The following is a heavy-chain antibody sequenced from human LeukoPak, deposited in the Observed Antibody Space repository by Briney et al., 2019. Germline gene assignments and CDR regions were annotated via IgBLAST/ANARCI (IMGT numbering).Heavy chain of an antibody. D-gene: IGHD5-18*01. Sequence: PSETLSLTCAVYGGSFSGYHWSWIRQPPGKGLEWIGDVNPSESTNYNASLKSRLTISADTPKNQFSLRLRPVTAADTAVYYCARGRRGYNYGRFDYWGQGALVTVSS. V-gene: IGHV4-34*01. CDR1: GGSFSGYH. J-gene: IGHJ4*02. CDR3: ARGRRGYNYGRFDY. CDR2: VNPSEST.